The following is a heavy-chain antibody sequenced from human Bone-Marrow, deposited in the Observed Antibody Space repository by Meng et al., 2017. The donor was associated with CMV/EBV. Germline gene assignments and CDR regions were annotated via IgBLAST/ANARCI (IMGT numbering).Heavy chain of an antibody. CDR3: VRAAAGAIDF. Sequence: LRLSCVAFGISVNGNYMNWVRQAPGKGLEWVSVIYGGGTTNYADSVKGRFSISRDNSKNTLYLQMNSLRTEDTAVYFCVRAAAGAIDFWGQGILVTVSS. J-gene: IGHJ4*02. V-gene: IGHV3-53*05. D-gene: IGHD6-13*01. CDR2: IYGGGTT. CDR1: GISVNGNY.